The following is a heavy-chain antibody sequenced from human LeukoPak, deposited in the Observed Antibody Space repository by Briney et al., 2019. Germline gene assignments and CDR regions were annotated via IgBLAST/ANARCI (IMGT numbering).Heavy chain of an antibody. Sequence: GESLKISCKASGYNFANFWIGWVRQMPGKGLEWMGIIYPGDSDTRYSPSFQGQVTISADKSISTAYLQWSSLKASDTAMYYCARRVAVAGTDWFDPWGQGTLVTVSS. D-gene: IGHD6-19*01. CDR1: GYNFANFW. V-gene: IGHV5-51*01. CDR2: IYPGDSDT. J-gene: IGHJ5*02. CDR3: ARRVAVAGTDWFDP.